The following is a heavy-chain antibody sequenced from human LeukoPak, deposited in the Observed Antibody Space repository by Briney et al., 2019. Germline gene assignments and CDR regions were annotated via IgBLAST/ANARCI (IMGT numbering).Heavy chain of an antibody. D-gene: IGHD2-8*01. Sequence: GGSLKLSCAASGFTFSDSAMHWVRQASGKGLEWVGRIRSKTNNYATAYAASVQGRFTVSRDDSKNTAYLQMNSLKAEDTAVYYCSVFDIWGQGTMVTVSS. CDR3: SVFDI. J-gene: IGHJ3*02. V-gene: IGHV3-73*01. CDR2: IRSKTNNYAT. CDR1: GFTFSDSA.